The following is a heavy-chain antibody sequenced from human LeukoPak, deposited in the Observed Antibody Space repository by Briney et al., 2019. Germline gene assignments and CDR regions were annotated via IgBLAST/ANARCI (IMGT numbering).Heavy chain of an antibody. J-gene: IGHJ4*02. CDR3: AKDGVKWAGGSYFDY. Sequence: GGSLRLSCAASGFTVSSNYMSWVRQAPGKGLEWVSVIYSGGSTYYADSVKGRFTISRDNSKNTLYLQMNSLRAEDTAVYYCAKDGVKWAGGSYFDYWGQGTLVTVSS. D-gene: IGHD1-26*01. CDR1: GFTVSSNY. V-gene: IGHV3-53*01. CDR2: IYSGGST.